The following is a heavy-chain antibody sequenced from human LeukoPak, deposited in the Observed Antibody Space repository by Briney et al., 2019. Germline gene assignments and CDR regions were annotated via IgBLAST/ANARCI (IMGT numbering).Heavy chain of an antibody. CDR1: GFTFDDYA. J-gene: IGHJ3*02. D-gene: IGHD1-26*01. Sequence: GGSLRLSCAASGFTFDDYAMHWVRQAPGKGLEWVSGISWNSGSIGYADSVKGRFTISRDNAKNSLYLQMNSLRAEDTAVYYCAKKTIVGATVDAFDIWGQGTMVIVSS. CDR2: ISWNSGSI. CDR3: AKKTIVGATVDAFDI. V-gene: IGHV3-9*01.